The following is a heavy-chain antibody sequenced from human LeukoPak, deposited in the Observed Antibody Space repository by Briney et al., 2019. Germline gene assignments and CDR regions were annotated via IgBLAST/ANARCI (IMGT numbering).Heavy chain of an antibody. Sequence: PGGSLRLSCAASGFTFSSYGMHWVRRAPGKGLGWVAVISYDGSNKYYADSVKGRFTISRDNSKNTLYLQMNSLRAEDTAVYYCAKDRITMIVAPYYYGMDVWGQGTTVTVSS. V-gene: IGHV3-30*18. CDR1: GFTFSSYG. CDR3: AKDRITMIVAPYYYGMDV. D-gene: IGHD3-22*01. CDR2: ISYDGSNK. J-gene: IGHJ6*02.